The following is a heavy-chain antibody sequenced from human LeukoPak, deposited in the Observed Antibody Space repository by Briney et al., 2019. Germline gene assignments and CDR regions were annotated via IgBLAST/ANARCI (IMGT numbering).Heavy chain of an antibody. D-gene: IGHD1-26*01. CDR1: GYSISSGYY. J-gene: IGHJ4*02. CDR2: IYYSGST. CDR3: ASVGATSGY. V-gene: IGHV4-38-2*02. Sequence: SETLSLTCTVSGYSISSGYYWGWIRQPPGKGLEWIGSIYYSGSTYYNPSLKSRVTISVDTSKNQFSLKLSSVTAADTAVYYCASVGATSGYWGQGTLVTVSS.